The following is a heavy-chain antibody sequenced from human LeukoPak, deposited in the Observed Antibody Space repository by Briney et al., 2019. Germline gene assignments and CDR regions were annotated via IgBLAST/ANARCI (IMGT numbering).Heavy chain of an antibody. V-gene: IGHV3-66*01. CDR2: IYTGGTT. CDR3: AREISRFGI. J-gene: IGHJ4*02. Sequence: PGGSLILSCAASGFTVSSSNYMNWVRQAPGKGLEWVSGIYTGGTTYYTDSVKGRFTISRDNPNNTLYLQMHSLRAEDTAVYYCAREISRFGIWGQGTLVTVSS. D-gene: IGHD3-16*01. CDR1: GFTVSSSNY.